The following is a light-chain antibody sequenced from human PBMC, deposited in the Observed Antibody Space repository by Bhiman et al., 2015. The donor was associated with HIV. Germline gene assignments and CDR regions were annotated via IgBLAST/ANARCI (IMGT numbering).Light chain of an antibody. CDR2: DVS. V-gene: IGLV2-14*03. CDR1: GSDVGGYNH. Sequence: QSALTQPASVSGSPGQSITISCTGTGSDVGGYNHVSWYQQHPGKAPKLMIYDVSNRPSGVPDRFSGSKFGNTASLTISGLQAEDEADYYCGSYSSSSTLLFGTGTKVTVL. J-gene: IGLJ1*01. CDR3: GSYSSSSTLL.